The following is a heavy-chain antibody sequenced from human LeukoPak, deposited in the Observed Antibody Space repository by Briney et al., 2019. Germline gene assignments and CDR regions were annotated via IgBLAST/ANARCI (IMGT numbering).Heavy chain of an antibody. Sequence: PSETLSLTCTVSGGSISSSIYYWVWIRHPPGKGLEWIGRIYNSERPYYNPSLTSRVTISVDTSKNQFSLRLNSVTAADTAVYYCARHTSMVRGVMKYYFDYWGQGTLATVSS. D-gene: IGHD3-10*01. CDR3: ARHTSMVRGVMKYYFDY. V-gene: IGHV4-39*01. CDR2: IYNSERP. J-gene: IGHJ4*02. CDR1: GGSISSSIYY.